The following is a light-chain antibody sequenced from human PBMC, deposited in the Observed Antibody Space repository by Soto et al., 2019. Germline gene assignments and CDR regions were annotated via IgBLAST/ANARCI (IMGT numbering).Light chain of an antibody. V-gene: IGKV3-11*01. CDR2: DAS. CDR3: HQREDYLIT. CDR1: QTIKNN. Sequence: EIVLTQSPATLSLSPGERASLSCRAGQTIKNNLAWSQQKPGQAPRLLIYDASNRATGIPARFSGSGSGTDFTLTISSLEPEDFAVYYCHQREDYLITFGQGTKVEIK. J-gene: IGKJ1*01.